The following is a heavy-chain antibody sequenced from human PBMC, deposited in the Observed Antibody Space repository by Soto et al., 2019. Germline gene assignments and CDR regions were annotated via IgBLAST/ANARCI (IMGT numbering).Heavy chain of an antibody. V-gene: IGHV4-31*03. CDR3: ARGYCSGGSCYSSLVDDYGDYLFDY. Sequence: TSETLSLTRPVSGCSISRGCYYWSWIRQHPGKGLEWIGYIYYSGSTYYNPSLKSRVTISVDTSKNQFSLKLSSVTAADTAVYYCARGYCSGGSCYSSLVDDYGDYLFDYWGQGTLVTVSS. CDR1: GCSISRGCYY. J-gene: IGHJ4*02. D-gene: IGHD2-15*01. CDR2: IYYSGST.